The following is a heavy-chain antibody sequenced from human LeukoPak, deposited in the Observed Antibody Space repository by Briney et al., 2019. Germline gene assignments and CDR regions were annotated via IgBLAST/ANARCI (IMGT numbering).Heavy chain of an antibody. Sequence: GRSLRLSCAASGLTFSGYAMHWVRQAPGKGLEWMAVISYDGSNEYYADSVKGRFTISRDNSKNTLYLQMNSLSVEDTAVYYCARVGYYASGPFSYFDYWGQGTLVTVSS. CDR3: ARVGYYASGPFSYFDY. CDR1: GLTFSGYA. J-gene: IGHJ4*02. V-gene: IGHV3-30-3*01. D-gene: IGHD3-10*01. CDR2: ISYDGSNE.